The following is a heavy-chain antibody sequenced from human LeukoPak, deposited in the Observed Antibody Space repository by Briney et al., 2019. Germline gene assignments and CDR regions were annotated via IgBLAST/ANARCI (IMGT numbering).Heavy chain of an antibody. CDR3: ARGGYYYDSSEDAFDI. J-gene: IGHJ3*02. V-gene: IGHV1-8*01. CDR1: GYTFTSYD. D-gene: IGHD3-22*01. Sequence: ASVKVSCKASGYTFTSYDINWVRQATGQGLEWMGWMNPNSGNTGYAQNFQGRVTMTRNTSISTAYMELSSLRSEDTAVYYCARGGYYYDSSEDAFDIWGQGTMVTVSS. CDR2: MNPNSGNT.